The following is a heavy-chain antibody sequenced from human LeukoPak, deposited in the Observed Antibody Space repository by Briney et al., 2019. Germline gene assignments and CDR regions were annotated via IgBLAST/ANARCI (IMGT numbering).Heavy chain of an antibody. Sequence: SGTLSLTCAGSGYSISRGYYWGWIRQPPGKGLEWIGSIYHSGSTYYNQSLKSPVTISVDTSKNQFSLKLSSVTAADTAVYYCARVQGGLGELYYYYFDYWGQGTLVTVSS. CDR2: IYHSGST. CDR1: GYSISRGYY. V-gene: IGHV4-38-2*01. CDR3: ARVQGGLGELYYYYFDY. J-gene: IGHJ4*02. D-gene: IGHD3-16*01.